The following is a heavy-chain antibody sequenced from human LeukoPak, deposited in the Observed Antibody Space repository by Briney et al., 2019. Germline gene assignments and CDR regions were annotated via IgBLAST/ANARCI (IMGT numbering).Heavy chain of an antibody. CDR1: GFTFSDYY. D-gene: IGHD4-17*01. CDR3: AMHDYGDYVLLDY. CDR2: ISSSGSTT. V-gene: IGHV3-11*01. Sequence: GGSLRLSCAASGFTFSDYYMSWIRQAPGKGLEWVSYISSSGSTTYYADSVKGRFTISRDNAKNSLYLQMNSLRAEDTAVYYCAMHDYGDYVLLDYWGQGTLVTVSS. J-gene: IGHJ4*02.